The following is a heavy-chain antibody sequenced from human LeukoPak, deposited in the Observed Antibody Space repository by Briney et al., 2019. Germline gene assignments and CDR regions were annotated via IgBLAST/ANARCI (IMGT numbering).Heavy chain of an antibody. Sequence: GGSLRLSCAASGFTFSSYAMHWVRQAPGKGLEWVAVISYDGSNKYYADSVKGRFTISRDNSKNTLYLQMISLRAEDTAVYYCARALPFTMIVVVYPGGMDVWGQGTTVTVSS. J-gene: IGHJ6*02. CDR3: ARALPFTMIVVVYPGGMDV. D-gene: IGHD3-22*01. V-gene: IGHV3-30-3*01. CDR1: GFTFSSYA. CDR2: ISYDGSNK.